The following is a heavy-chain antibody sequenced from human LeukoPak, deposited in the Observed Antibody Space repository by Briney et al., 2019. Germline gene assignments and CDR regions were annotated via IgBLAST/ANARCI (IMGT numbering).Heavy chain of an antibody. CDR2: IKSKTDGGTT. D-gene: IGHD1-1*01. CDR3: TTENWNDVGSFDY. Sequence: KSGGSLRLSCAASGFTVSSNYMSWVRQAPGKGLEWVGRIKSKTDGGTTDYAAPVKGRFTISRDDSKNTLYLQMNSLKTEDTAVYYCTTENWNDVGSFDYWGQGTLVTVSS. V-gene: IGHV3-15*01. J-gene: IGHJ4*02. CDR1: GFTVSSNY.